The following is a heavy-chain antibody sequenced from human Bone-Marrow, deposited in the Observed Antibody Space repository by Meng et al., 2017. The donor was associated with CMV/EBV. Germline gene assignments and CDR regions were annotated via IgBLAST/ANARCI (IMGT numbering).Heavy chain of an antibody. CDR1: GYPFTDYY. CDR3: ARGGGRGDY. Sequence: QAHPVQSGVEVKKPGASVQVSCKASGYPFTDYYMHWVRQAPGQGLEWMGWINPNSGGTNYAQKFQGRVTMTRDTSISTAYMELSRLRSDDTAVYYCARGGGRGDYWGQGTLVTVSS. D-gene: IGHD3-10*01. CDR2: INPNSGGT. V-gene: IGHV1-2*02. J-gene: IGHJ4*02.